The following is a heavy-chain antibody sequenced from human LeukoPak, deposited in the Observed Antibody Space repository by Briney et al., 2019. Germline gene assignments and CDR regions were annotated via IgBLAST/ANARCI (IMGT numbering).Heavy chain of an antibody. Sequence: PSETLSLTCTVSGGSISSYYWSWIRQPPGKGLEWIGYIYYSGSTNYNPSLKSRVTISVDTSKNQFSLKLSSVTAADTAVYYCARGEAGNCSSTSCHLIQFDYWGQGTLVTVSS. D-gene: IGHD2-2*03. J-gene: IGHJ4*02. CDR3: ARGEAGNCSSTSCHLIQFDY. V-gene: IGHV4-59*12. CDR2: IYYSGST. CDR1: GGSISSYY.